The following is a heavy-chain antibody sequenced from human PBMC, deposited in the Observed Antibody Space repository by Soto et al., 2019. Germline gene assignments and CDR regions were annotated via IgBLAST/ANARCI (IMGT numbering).Heavy chain of an antibody. V-gene: IGHV6-1*01. Sequence: PSQTLSLTCVISGDSVSGNRAAWNWIRQSPSRGLEWLGRTYYRSKWYTEYAPSVTGRMTINPDTSKNQFSLQLNSVTPEDTAVYYCATGMLIRGHHYYMDVWGQGTSVTVSS. CDR3: ATGMLIRGHHYYMDV. D-gene: IGHD3-10*01. CDR1: GDSVSGNRAA. J-gene: IGHJ6*03. CDR2: TYYRSKWYT.